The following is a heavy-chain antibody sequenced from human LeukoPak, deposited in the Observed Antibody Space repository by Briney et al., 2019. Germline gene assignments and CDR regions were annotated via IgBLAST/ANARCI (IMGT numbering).Heavy chain of an antibody. J-gene: IGHJ4*02. CDR1: GYTFTSYG. V-gene: IGHV1-18*01. CDR3: AREDVDSGAFDY. D-gene: IGHD2-15*01. CDR2: ISAYNGNT. Sequence: GSVKVSCKASGYTFTSYGISWVRQAPGQGLEWMGWISAYNGNTNYAQKFQGRVTMTRDTSISTAYMELSRLRSDDTAVYYCAREDVDSGAFDYWGQGTLVTVSS.